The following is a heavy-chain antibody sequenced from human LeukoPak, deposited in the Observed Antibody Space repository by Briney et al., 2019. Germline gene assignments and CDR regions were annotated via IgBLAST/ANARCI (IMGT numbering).Heavy chain of an antibody. CDR3: ATLYNSGWAYFDY. CDR1: GFTFSSYA. CDR2: ISGSGDST. V-gene: IGHV3-23*01. Sequence: PGGSLRLSCAASGFTFSSYAMSWVRQAPGKGLEWVSAISGSGDSTYYADSVKGRFTISRDNSKNTLYLQMNSLRAEDTAVYYCATLYNSGWAYFDYWGQGTLVTVSS. J-gene: IGHJ4*02. D-gene: IGHD6-19*01.